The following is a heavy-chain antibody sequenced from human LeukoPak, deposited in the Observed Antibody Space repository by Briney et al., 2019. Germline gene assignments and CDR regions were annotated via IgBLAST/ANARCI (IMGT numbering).Heavy chain of an antibody. CDR1: GITFSSYA. CDR2: ISGSGGST. CDR3: AKAKGYYDSSGYSEFFDY. D-gene: IGHD3-22*01. J-gene: IGHJ4*02. Sequence: GGSLRLSCAASGITFSSYAMSWVRQAPGKGLEWVSAISGSGGSTYYADSVKGRFTISRDNSKNTLYLQMNSLRAEDTAVYYCAKAKGYYDSSGYSEFFDYWGQGTLVTVSS. V-gene: IGHV3-23*01.